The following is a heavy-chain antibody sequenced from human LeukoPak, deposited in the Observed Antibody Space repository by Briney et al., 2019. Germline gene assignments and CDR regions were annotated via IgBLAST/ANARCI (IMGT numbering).Heavy chain of an antibody. CDR3: ARGGFLGPDY. J-gene: IGHJ4*02. D-gene: IGHD3-16*01. V-gene: IGHV3-23*01. CDR2: ISDSGGNT. CDR1: GFTFSSYA. Sequence: GGSLRLSCAASGFTFSSYAMTWVRQAPGKGLGWVSTISDSGGNTYYADSVAGRFTISRGNSRDTLYLQMNSLRPDDTAVYFCARGGFLGPDYWGQGTLVTVSS.